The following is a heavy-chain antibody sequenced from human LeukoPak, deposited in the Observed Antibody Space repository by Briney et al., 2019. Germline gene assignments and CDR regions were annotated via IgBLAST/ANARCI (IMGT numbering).Heavy chain of an antibody. CDR2: IYYSGST. D-gene: IGHD4-23*01. Sequence: SETLSLTCTVSSGSISSIHYYWSWIRQPPGKGLEWIGYIYYSGSTYYSPSLQSRVTISVDTSKNQFSLKLRSVTAADTAEYYCARESTVITGQGRIFTGNYHGMDVWGHGTTVIVSS. CDR1: SGSISSIHYY. V-gene: IGHV4-30-4*01. J-gene: IGHJ6*02. CDR3: ARESTVITGQGRIFTGNYHGMDV.